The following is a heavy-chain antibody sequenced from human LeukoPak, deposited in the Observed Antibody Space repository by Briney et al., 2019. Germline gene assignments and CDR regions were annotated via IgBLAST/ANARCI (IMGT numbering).Heavy chain of an antibody. Sequence: SQTLSLTCTVSGGSISSGDYYWSWIRQPPGKGLEWIGYIYYSGSTYHNPSLKSRVTISVDTSKNQFSLKLSSVTAADTAVYYCARDLTATTRYYYYGMDVWGQGTTVTVSS. J-gene: IGHJ6*02. D-gene: IGHD5-12*01. CDR1: GGSISSGDYY. CDR2: IYYSGST. CDR3: ARDLTATTRYYYYGMDV. V-gene: IGHV4-30-4*08.